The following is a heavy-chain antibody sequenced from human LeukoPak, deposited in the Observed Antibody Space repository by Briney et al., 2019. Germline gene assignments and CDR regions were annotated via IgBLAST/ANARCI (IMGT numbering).Heavy chain of an antibody. CDR1: GFTFSSYW. CDR3: AKGTGLLYYFDY. Sequence: GGSLRLSCAASGFTFSSYWMHWVRQAPGKGLVWVSRINSDGSSTSYADSVKGRFTISRDNAKNTLYLQMNSLRAEDTAVYYCAKGTGLLYYFDYWGQGTLVTASS. V-gene: IGHV3-74*01. D-gene: IGHD1-26*01. J-gene: IGHJ4*02. CDR2: INSDGSST.